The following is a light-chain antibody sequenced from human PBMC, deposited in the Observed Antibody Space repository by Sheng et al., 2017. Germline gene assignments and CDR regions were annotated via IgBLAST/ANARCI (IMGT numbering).Light chain of an antibody. CDR1: QSVLYSSNNKNY. J-gene: IGKJ2*01. Sequence: DIVMTQSPDSLAVSLGERATINCKSSQSVLYSSNNKNYLAWYQQKPGQPPKLLFYWASTRESRIPDRFSGSGSGTDFTLTISSLQAEDVAVYYCQQYYDTPYTFGQGTKLEI. CDR2: WAS. V-gene: IGKV4-1*01. CDR3: QQYYDTPYT.